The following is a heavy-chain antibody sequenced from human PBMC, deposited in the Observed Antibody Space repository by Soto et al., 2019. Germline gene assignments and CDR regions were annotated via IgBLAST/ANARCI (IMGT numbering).Heavy chain of an antibody. CDR2: IYYSGST. Sequence: SETLSLTCTVSGVSISSYYWSWIRQPPGKGLEWIGYIYYSGSTNYNPSPKSRVTISVDTSKNQFTLKLSSVTAADTAVYYCARVRQITIFGVVKYYFDYWGQGTLVTAPQ. CDR3: ARVRQITIFGVVKYYFDY. CDR1: GVSISSYY. V-gene: IGHV4-59*01. D-gene: IGHD3-3*01. J-gene: IGHJ4*02.